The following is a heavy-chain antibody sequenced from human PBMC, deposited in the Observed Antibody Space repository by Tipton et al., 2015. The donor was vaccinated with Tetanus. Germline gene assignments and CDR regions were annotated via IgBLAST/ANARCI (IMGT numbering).Heavy chain of an antibody. Sequence: GLVKPSETLSLTCSVSGAPVTSGRHHWSWIRLAPGRGLEWIGFVSDSGSTNYNPSVRGRVAISLATSKNLFSLELTSVTAADAAIYFCARDSSLGSNSWAFDLWGRGTTVTVSS. D-gene: IGHD4-23*01. V-gene: IGHV4-61*01. CDR1: GAPVTSGRHH. CDR2: VSDSGST. J-gene: IGHJ3*01. CDR3: ARDSSLGSNSWAFDL.